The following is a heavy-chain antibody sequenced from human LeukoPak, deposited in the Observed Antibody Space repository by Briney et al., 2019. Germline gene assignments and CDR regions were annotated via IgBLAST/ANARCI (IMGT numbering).Heavy chain of an antibody. CDR3: ARDRWGSSGYHPYYMDV. V-gene: IGHV4-61*02. CDR2: IYTSGST. D-gene: IGHD3-22*01. Sequence: PSETLSLTCTVSGGSISSGSYYWSWIRQPAGKGLEWIGRIYTSGSTNYNPSLKSRVTISVDTSKNQFSLKLSSVTAADTAVYYCARDRWGSSGYHPYYMDVWGKGTTVTISS. J-gene: IGHJ6*03. CDR1: GGSISSGSYY.